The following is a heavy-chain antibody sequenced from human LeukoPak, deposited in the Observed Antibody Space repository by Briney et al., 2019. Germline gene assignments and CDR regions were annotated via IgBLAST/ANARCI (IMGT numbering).Heavy chain of an antibody. Sequence: ASVKVSCKASGYTFTSYGINWVRQAPGQGLEWMGWISAYKGNTNYVQKLQGRVTMTTDTSTRTAYMELRSLRSDDTAVYYCARDTRVGATFVAFDIWGQGTMVTVSS. CDR2: ISAYKGNT. V-gene: IGHV1-18*01. CDR1: GYTFTSYG. D-gene: IGHD1-26*01. CDR3: ARDTRVGATFVAFDI. J-gene: IGHJ3*02.